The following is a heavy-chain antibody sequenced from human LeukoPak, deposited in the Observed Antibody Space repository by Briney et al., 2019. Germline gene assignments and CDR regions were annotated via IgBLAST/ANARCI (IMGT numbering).Heavy chain of an antibody. CDR3: ARDNVGATAEYFQH. J-gene: IGHJ1*01. D-gene: IGHD1-26*01. CDR1: GFTFSSYS. Sequence: PGGSLRLSCAASGFTFSSYSMNWVRQAPGKGLEWVSSISSSSSYIYYADSVKGRFTISRDNAKNSLYLQMNSLRAEDAAVYYCARDNVGATAEYFQHWGQGTLVTVSS. CDR2: ISSSSSYI. V-gene: IGHV3-21*01.